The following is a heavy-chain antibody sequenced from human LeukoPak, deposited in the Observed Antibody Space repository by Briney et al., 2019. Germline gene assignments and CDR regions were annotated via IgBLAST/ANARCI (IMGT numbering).Heavy chain of an antibody. D-gene: IGHD1-26*01. V-gene: IGHV3-23*03. CDR3: ASLQGPVGAIDY. J-gene: IGHJ4*02. CDR2: IYSGGST. CDR1: GFTFSSYA. Sequence: GGSLRLSCAASGFTFSSYAMSWVRQAPGKGLEWVSLIYSGGSTYYADSVKGRFTISRDNSKNMLYLQMNSLRADDTAIYYCASLQGPVGAIDYWGQGTLVTVSS.